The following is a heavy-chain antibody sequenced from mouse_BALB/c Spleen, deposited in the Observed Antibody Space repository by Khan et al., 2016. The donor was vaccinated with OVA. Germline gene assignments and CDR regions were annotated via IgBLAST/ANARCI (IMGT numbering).Heavy chain of an antibody. J-gene: IGHJ2*01. CDR2: IDPFNGGT. Sequence: VQLQQSGPELMKPGASVKISCKASGYSFTSYYMHWVKQSHGKSLEWIGYIDPFNGGTSYNQKFKGKATLTVDKSSRTAYMHLSSLTSEDAAVYYCARSDGYFDYWGQGTTRTGSS. CDR1: GYSFTSYY. V-gene: IGHV1S135*01. CDR3: ARSDGYFDY.